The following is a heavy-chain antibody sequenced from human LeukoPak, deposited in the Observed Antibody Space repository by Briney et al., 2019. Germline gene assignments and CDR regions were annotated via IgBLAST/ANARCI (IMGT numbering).Heavy chain of an antibody. CDR1: GFTFSSYS. D-gene: IGHD3-3*01. CDR3: AKIPRLTIFGVATVDY. CDR2: ISSSSSTI. Sequence: GGSLRLSCAASGFTFSSYSMDWVRQAPGKGLEWVSYISSSSSTIYYADSVKGRFTISRDNAKNSLYLQMNSLRAEDTAVYYCAKIPRLTIFGVATVDYWGQGTLVTVSS. J-gene: IGHJ4*02. V-gene: IGHV3-48*01.